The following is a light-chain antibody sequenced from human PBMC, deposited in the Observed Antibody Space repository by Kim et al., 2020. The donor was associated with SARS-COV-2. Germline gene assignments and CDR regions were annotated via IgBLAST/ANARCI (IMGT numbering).Light chain of an antibody. CDR3: QAWDSSTVV. V-gene: IGLV3-1*01. Sequence: GSPGQTASITFSGDKLGDKYACWYQQKPGQSPVLVIYQDSKRPSGIPERFSGSNSGNTATLTISGTQAMDEADYYCQAWDSSTVVFGGGTQLTVL. CDR2: QDS. CDR1: KLGDKY. J-gene: IGLJ2*01.